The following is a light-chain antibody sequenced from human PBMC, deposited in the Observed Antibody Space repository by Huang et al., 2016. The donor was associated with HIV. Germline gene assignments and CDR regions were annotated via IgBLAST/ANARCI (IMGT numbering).Light chain of an antibody. CDR3: QQYQSIPWT. Sequence: DIQMTQSPSSLSASVGDRVTITCRAGQGIGNSLAWYQQKPEKPPRLLLYATSRLESCGPSRFSGSGSGTHYTLTITTLQPEDIASYYCQQYQSIPWTFGQGTKVEIK. CDR1: QGIGNS. J-gene: IGKJ1*01. CDR2: ATS. V-gene: IGKV1-NL1*01.